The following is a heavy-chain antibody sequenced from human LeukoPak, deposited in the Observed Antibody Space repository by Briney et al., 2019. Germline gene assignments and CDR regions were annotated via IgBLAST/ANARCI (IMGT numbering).Heavy chain of an antibody. CDR1: GFTFSNYW. D-gene: IGHD5-24*01. Sequence: GGSLRLSCAASGFTFSNYWMTWVRQAPGKGLEWVTHINQDGSKAYYMDSVKARFTVSRDNAENSVSLHMNSLRAEDTAVYYCVRDGGVDGYDLLDYWGQGSSVTVSS. V-gene: IGHV3-7*01. CDR2: INQDGSKA. CDR3: VRDGGVDGYDLLDY. J-gene: IGHJ4*02.